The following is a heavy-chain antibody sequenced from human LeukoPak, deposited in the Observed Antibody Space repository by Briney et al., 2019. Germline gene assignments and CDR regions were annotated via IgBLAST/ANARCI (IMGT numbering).Heavy chain of an antibody. Sequence: GGSLRLSCAASGFTFSRSAMSWVRQAPGKGLEWVSGITGSGGFTYYADSAKGRFTISRDNSKNTLSLQMNSLRAEDTAVYYCARHYGIVGATIDYWGQGTLVTVSS. CDR1: GFTFSRSA. CDR3: ARHYGIVGATIDY. J-gene: IGHJ4*02. CDR2: ITGSGGFT. V-gene: IGHV3-23*01. D-gene: IGHD1-26*01.